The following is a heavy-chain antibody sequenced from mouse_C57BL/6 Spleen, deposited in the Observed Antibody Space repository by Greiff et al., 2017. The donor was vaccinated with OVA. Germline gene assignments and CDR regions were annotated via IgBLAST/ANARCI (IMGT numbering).Heavy chain of an antibody. CDR1: GYTFTSYW. CDR2: IYPGSGST. J-gene: IGHJ1*03. V-gene: IGHV1-55*01. Sequence: QVQLQQPGAELVKPGASVKMSCKASGYTFTSYWITWVKQRPGQGLEWIGVIYPGSGSTNYNEKVKSKATLTVDTSSSTAYMQLIRLTSEDSAVYYCARKDYYGSSSYWYFDVWGTGTTVTVSS. D-gene: IGHD1-1*01. CDR3: ARKDYYGSSSYWYFDV.